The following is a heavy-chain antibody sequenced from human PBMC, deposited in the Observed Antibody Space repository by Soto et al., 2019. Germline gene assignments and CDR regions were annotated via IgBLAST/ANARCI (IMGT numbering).Heavy chain of an antibody. J-gene: IGHJ4*02. CDR2: INSDGNST. Sequence: PGGSLRLSCAASGFTFSSYWMHWVRQAPGKGLVWVSRINSDGNSTSYADSVKGRFTISRDNAKNTLYLQMNSLRAEDTAVYYCAREDDFWSGYYTFPFDYWGQGTLVTVSS. CDR1: GFTFSSYW. CDR3: AREDDFWSGYYTFPFDY. D-gene: IGHD3-3*01. V-gene: IGHV3-74*01.